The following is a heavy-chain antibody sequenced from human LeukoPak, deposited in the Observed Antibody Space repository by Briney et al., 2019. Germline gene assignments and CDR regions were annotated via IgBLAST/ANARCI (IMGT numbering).Heavy chain of an antibody. CDR1: GYTFTGYY. CDR3: SRADCSSTSCSRNWFDP. D-gene: IGHD2-2*01. V-gene: IGHV1-2*02. CDR2: INPNSGGT. J-gene: IGHJ5*02. Sequence: APVKVSCKASGYTFTGYYMHWVRQAPGQGLEWMGWINPNSGGTNYAQKFQGRVTMTRDTSISTAYMELSRLRSDDTAVYYCSRADCSSTSCSRNWFDPWGQGTLVTVSS.